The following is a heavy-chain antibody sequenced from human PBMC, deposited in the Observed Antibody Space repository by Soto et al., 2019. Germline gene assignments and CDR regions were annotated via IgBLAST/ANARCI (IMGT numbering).Heavy chain of an antibody. Sequence: SETLSLTCIVSGGSISSGGYYWSWIRQHPGKGLEWIGYIYYSGSTYYNPSLKSRVTISVDTSKNQFSLKLSSVTAADTAVYYCARFRYGRFDPWGQGTLVTVSS. D-gene: IGHD4-17*01. CDR3: ARFRYGRFDP. V-gene: IGHV4-31*03. CDR1: GGSISSGGYY. CDR2: IYYSGST. J-gene: IGHJ5*02.